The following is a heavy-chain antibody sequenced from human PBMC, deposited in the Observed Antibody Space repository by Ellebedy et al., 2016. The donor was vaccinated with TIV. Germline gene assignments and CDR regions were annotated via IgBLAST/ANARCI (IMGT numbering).Heavy chain of an antibody. CDR3: AKMVTSGWRPFDY. J-gene: IGHJ4*02. D-gene: IGHD6-19*01. V-gene: IGHV3-23*01. CDR2: ICGSGGGT. CDR1: GFTFSEYY. Sequence: PGGSLRLSCAASGFTFSEYYISWVRQDPGKGLEWVSAICGSGGGTYYADSVKGRFTISSDNSKNTLYLQMNSLRAEDTALYYCAKMVTSGWRPFDYWGQGTLVSVSS.